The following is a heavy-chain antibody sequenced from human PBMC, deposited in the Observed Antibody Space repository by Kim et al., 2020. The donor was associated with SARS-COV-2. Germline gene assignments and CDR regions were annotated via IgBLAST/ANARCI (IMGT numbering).Heavy chain of an antibody. D-gene: IGHD3-22*01. CDR3: ARDRKWLLLRFDY. V-gene: IGHV3-48*03. Sequence: YADSVKGRFTISRDNAKNSLYLQMNSLRAEDTAVYYCARDRKWLLLRFDYWGQGTLVTVSS. J-gene: IGHJ4*02.